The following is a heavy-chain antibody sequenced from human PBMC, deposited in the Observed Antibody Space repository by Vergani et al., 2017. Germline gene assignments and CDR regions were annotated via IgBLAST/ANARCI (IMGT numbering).Heavy chain of an antibody. CDR3: VRARRTCTYDHCPRYYYDV. Sequence: QVQLVQSGAEVKKPGSSVKVSCKASGGTFSSYAIIWVRQAPGQGLEWMGWMNPNSGNTGYAQSLQGRLTITRDTSVNTAYMDLTGLRSEDMAVYYCVRARRTCTYDHCPRYYYDVWGQGTLVTVSS. V-gene: IGHV1-8*03. D-gene: IGHD2-8*01. J-gene: IGHJ6*02. CDR1: GGTFSSYA. CDR2: MNPNSGNT.